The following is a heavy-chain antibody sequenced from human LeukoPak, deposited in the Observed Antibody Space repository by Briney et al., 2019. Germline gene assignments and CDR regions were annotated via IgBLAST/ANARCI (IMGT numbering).Heavy chain of an antibody. V-gene: IGHV3-23*01. CDR2: ISGSGGST. D-gene: IGHD3-22*01. CDR1: GFTFSSYA. J-gene: IGHJ3*02. Sequence: PGGSLRLSCAASGFTFSSYAMSWVRQAPGKGLEWVSAISGSGGSTYYADSVKGRFTISRDNSKNTLYLQMNSLRAEDTAVYYCAKDGVVVSDPHDAFDIWGQGTMVTVSS. CDR3: AKDGVVVSDPHDAFDI.